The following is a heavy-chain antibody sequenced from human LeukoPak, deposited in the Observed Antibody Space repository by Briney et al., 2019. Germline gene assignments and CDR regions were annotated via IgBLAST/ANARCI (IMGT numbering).Heavy chain of an antibody. CDR2: INPNSGGT. J-gene: IGHJ4*02. CDR3: ARESQLWSPFDY. CDR1: GYTFTGYY. D-gene: IGHD5-18*01. Sequence: ASVKVSCKASGYTFTGYYMHWVRQAPGQGLEWMGWINPNSGGTNYAQKFQGRVTMTRDTSISTAYMELSRLRSDDTAVYYCARESQLWSPFDYWGQGTLVTVSS. V-gene: IGHV1-2*02.